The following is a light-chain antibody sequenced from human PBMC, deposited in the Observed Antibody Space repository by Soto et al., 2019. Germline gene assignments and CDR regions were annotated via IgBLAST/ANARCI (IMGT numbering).Light chain of an antibody. CDR1: QSVLYSSNSKNY. V-gene: IGKV4-1*01. CDR2: WAS. CDR3: QQCYSSPLT. J-gene: IGKJ4*01. Sequence: DSEMNPSPDSLSMSLGERATINCKASQSVLYSSNSKNYLAWYQQKPGQPPKLLIYWASTRESGVPDRFSGSGSGTDFTLTINSLQAEDVAVYYCQQCYSSPLTFGGGTKVDIK.